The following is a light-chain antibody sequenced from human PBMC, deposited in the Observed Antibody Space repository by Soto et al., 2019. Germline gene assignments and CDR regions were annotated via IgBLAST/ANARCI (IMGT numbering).Light chain of an antibody. V-gene: IGKV1-5*01. CDR2: DAS. J-gene: IGKJ1*01. CDR1: QSIRSW. CDR3: QQYNGYSS. Sequence: DIQMTQSPSTLSVSVGDRVTITCRASQSIRSWLAWYQQKPGKAPKLLIYDASSLESGVPSRFSGSGSGTEFTLTISSLQPDDFATYYCQQYNGYSSFGQGTKVEIK.